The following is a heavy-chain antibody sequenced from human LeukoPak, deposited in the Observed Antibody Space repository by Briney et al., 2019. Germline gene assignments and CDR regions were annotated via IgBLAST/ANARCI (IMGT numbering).Heavy chain of an antibody. Sequence: SETLSLTWAVYGGSFSGYYWSWIRQPPGKGLEWIGEINHSGSTNYNPSLKSRVTISVDTSKNQFSLKLSSVTAADTAVYYCARGYWFDPWGQGTLVTVSS. J-gene: IGHJ5*02. V-gene: IGHV4-34*01. CDR3: ARGYWFDP. CDR2: INHSGST. CDR1: GGSFSGYY.